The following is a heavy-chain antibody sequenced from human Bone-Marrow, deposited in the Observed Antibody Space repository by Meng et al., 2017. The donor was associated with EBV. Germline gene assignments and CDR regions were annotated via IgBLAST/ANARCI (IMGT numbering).Heavy chain of an antibody. CDR1: GGSISSSSYY. D-gene: IGHD6-6*01. CDR2: IYYSGST. CDR3: ARQTTIAARPDPNWFDP. J-gene: IGHJ5*02. Sequence: QLQLPASGPGLVKPPEPLSLTCTVSGGSISSSSYYWGWIRQPPGKGLEWIGSIYYSGSTYYNPSLKSRVTISVDTSKNQFSLKLSSVTAADTAVYYCARQTTIAARPDPNWFDPWGQGTLVTVSS. V-gene: IGHV4-39*01.